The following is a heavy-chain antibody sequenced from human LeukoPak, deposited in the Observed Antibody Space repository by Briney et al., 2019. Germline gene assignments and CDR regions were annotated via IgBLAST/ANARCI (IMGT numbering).Heavy chain of an antibody. Sequence: SETLSLTCTVSGGSISSYYWSWIRQPPGKGLEWIGYIYYSGSTNYNPSLKSRVTISVDTSKNQFSLKLSSVTAADTAVYYCARMFPDCSSTSCYPTFDYWGQGTLVTVSS. CDR2: IYYSGST. CDR1: GGSISSYY. CDR3: ARMFPDCSSTSCYPTFDY. V-gene: IGHV4-59*08. J-gene: IGHJ4*02. D-gene: IGHD2-2*01.